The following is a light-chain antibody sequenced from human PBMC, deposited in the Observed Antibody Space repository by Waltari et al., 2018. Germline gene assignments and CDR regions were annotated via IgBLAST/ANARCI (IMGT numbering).Light chain of an antibody. Sequence: EIVLTQSPATLSLSPGERATLSCRGSQSVSDYLAWYQQKPGQAPRLLIYDAANRATGIPARFSGSGSGTDFTLTISSLEPEDFAVYYCHQRTSWPLTFGGGTKVEIK. CDR2: DAA. CDR1: QSVSDY. V-gene: IGKV3-11*01. CDR3: HQRTSWPLT. J-gene: IGKJ4*01.